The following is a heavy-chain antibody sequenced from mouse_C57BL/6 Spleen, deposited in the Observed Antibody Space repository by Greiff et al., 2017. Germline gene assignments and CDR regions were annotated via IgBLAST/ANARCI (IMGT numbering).Heavy chain of an antibody. CDR3: ARELRAWFAY. CDR1: GFTFSSYA. V-gene: IGHV5-4*01. J-gene: IGHJ3*01. CDR2: ISDGGSYT. Sequence: EVMLVESGGGLVKPGGSLKLSCAASGFTFSSYAMSWVRQTPEKRLEWVATISDGGSYTYYPDNVKGRFTISRDNAKNNLYLQMSHLKSEDTAMYYCARELRAWFAYWGQGTLVTVSA. D-gene: IGHD2-12*01.